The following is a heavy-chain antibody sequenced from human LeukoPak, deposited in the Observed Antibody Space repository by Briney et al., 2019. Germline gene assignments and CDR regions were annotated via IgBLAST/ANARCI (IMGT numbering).Heavy chain of an antibody. D-gene: IGHD3-22*01. CDR1: GYTFTGYY. CDR3: ANPRYDSSGYYYVD. V-gene: IGHV1-2*06. CDR2: INPNSGGT. J-gene: IGHJ4*02. Sequence: ASVKVSCKASGYTFTGYYMHWVRQAPGQGLEWMGRINPNSGGTNYAQKFQGRVTMTRDPSISTAYMELSSLRSEDTAVYYCANPRYDSSGYYYVDWGQGTLVTVSS.